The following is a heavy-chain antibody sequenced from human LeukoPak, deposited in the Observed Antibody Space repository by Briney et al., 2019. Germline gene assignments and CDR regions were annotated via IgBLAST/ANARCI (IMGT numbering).Heavy chain of an antibody. CDR2: ITSTSDTI. CDR1: GFTFSTYS. CDR3: ASFPWDLRPT. D-gene: IGHD1-26*01. J-gene: IGHJ4*02. V-gene: IGHV3-48*01. Sequence: PGGSLRLSCAASGFTFSTYSMNWLRLAPGKGLEWLSYITSTSDTIYYADSVKGRFTISRDNAKNSLYLQMNSLRAEDTAVYYCASFPWDLRPTWGQGTLVSVAS.